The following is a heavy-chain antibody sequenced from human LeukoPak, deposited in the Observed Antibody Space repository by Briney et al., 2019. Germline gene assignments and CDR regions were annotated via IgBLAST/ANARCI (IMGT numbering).Heavy chain of an antibody. CDR1: GFVFSSYA. CDR2: LSESGGKT. J-gene: IGHJ4*02. D-gene: IGHD4-17*01. V-gene: IGHV3-23*01. CDR3: AKVGLRLGGDY. Sequence: GGSLRLSCAASGFVFSSYAMSWVRQAPGKGLEWVSTLSESGGKTYYADSVKGRFTISRDNSKNTLYLQMNSLRAEDTAVYYCAKVGLRLGGDYWGQGTLVTVSS.